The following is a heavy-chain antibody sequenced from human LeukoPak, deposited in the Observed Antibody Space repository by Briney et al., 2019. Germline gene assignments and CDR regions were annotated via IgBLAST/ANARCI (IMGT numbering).Heavy chain of an antibody. CDR3: ARDPIWATVTPGRFDP. CDR1: GYSFTSYW. J-gene: IGHJ5*02. Sequence: GESLKISCKGSGYSFTSYWIGWVRQMPGKGLEWMGIIYPGDSDTRYSPSFQGQVTISADKSISTAYLQWSSLKASDTAMYYCARDPIWATVTPGRFDPWGQGTLVTVSS. V-gene: IGHV5-51*01. D-gene: IGHD4-11*01. CDR2: IYPGDSDT.